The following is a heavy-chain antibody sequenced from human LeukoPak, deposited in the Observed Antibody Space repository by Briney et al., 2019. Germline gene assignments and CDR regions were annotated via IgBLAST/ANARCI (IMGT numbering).Heavy chain of an antibody. CDR3: AKGHSAYGTGFDY. CDR1: GITFSTFA. Sequence: PGGSLRLSCAASGITFSTFAMSWVRQAPGRGLECVSVISGGGDRTYYAETVRGRFTISRDNSKNTLYLQMSSLRADDTAIYYCAKGHSAYGTGFDYWGQGTLVTASS. J-gene: IGHJ4*02. D-gene: IGHD5-12*01. CDR2: ISGGGDRT. V-gene: IGHV3-23*01.